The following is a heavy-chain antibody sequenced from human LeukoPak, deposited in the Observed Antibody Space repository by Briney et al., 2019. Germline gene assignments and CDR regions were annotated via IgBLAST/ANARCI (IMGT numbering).Heavy chain of an antibody. J-gene: IGHJ6*04. V-gene: IGHV3-21*01. Sequence: GGSLRLSCAASGFTFRSYSMNWVRQAPGKGLEWVSSISSSSSYIYYADSVKGRFTISRDNAKNSLYLQMNSLRAEDTAVYYCASPACSSTSCYSGLDVWGKGTTVTVSS. CDR2: ISSSSSYI. CDR3: ASPACSSTSCYSGLDV. D-gene: IGHD2-2*01. CDR1: GFTFRSYS.